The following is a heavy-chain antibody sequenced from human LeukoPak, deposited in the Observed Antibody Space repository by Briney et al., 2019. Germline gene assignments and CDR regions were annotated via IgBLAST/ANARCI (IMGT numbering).Heavy chain of an antibody. D-gene: IGHD3-16*01. V-gene: IGHV3-23*01. CDR1: GFTFSSYT. J-gene: IGHJ3*02. CDR2: IDSRGGRL. Sequence: PGGSLRLSCAASGFTFSSYTMTWVRQAPGKGLEWVSAIDSRGGRLYYADSVKGRFTISRDNSKNTLYLQMNSLRTEDTAVYYCAKELRLWALDIWGQGTIVTVSS. CDR3: AKELRLWALDI.